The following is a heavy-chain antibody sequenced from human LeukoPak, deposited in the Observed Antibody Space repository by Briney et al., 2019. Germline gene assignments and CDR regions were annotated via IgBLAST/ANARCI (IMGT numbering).Heavy chain of an antibody. CDR2: INHSGST. V-gene: IGHV4-34*01. CDR3: ARGGYYDSSAPFDY. CDR1: GGSFSGYY. J-gene: IGHJ4*02. Sequence: PSETLSLTCAVYGGSFSGYYWSWIRQPPGKGLEWIGEINHSGSTNYNPSLKSRVTIPVDTSKNQFSLKLSSVTAADTAVYYCARGGYYDSSAPFDYWGQGTLATVSS. D-gene: IGHD3-22*01.